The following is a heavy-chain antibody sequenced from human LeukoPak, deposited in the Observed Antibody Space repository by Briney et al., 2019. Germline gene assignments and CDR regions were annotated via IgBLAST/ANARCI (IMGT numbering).Heavy chain of an antibody. D-gene: IGHD3-22*01. Sequence: SETLSLTCTVSGGSISSSSYYWGWIRQPPGKGLEWIGSIYYSGSTYYNPSLKSRVTISVDTSKNQFSLKLSSVIAADTAVYYCARRGSSGRSFDYWGQGTLVTVSS. CDR1: GGSISSSSYY. CDR2: IYYSGST. CDR3: ARRGSSGRSFDY. V-gene: IGHV4-39*01. J-gene: IGHJ4*02.